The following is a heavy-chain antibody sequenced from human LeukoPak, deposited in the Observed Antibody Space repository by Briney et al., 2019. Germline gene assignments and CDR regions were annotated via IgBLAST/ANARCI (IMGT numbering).Heavy chain of an antibody. CDR1: GGTFSSYA. CDR2: ISAYNGNT. V-gene: IGHV1-18*01. CDR3: AREGGNCSSTSCYNWFDP. Sequence: ASVKVSCKASGGTFSSYAISWVRQAPGQGLEWMGWISAYNGNTNYAQKLQGRVTMTTDTSTSTAYMELRSLRSDDTAVYYCAREGGNCSSTSCYNWFDPWGQGTLVTVSS. J-gene: IGHJ5*02. D-gene: IGHD2-2*01.